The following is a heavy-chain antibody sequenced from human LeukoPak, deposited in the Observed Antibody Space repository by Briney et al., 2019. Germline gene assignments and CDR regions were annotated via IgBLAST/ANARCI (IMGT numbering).Heavy chain of an antibody. D-gene: IGHD5-12*01. CDR2: IIGSGGSA. V-gene: IGHV3-23*01. CDR1: GFTFSSYA. CDR3: AKFGYSSYRYAFDI. Sequence: GGSLRLSCVASGFTFSSYAMSWVRLAAGKGLEWVLGIIGSGGSAFYPDSVKGRFTISRDNSKKTLNLKVNSLRAEDTAVYYRAKFGYSSYRYAFDIWGQGTMVSVSS. J-gene: IGHJ3*02.